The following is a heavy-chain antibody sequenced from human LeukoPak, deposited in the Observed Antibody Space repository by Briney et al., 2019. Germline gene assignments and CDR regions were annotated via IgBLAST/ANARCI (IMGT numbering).Heavy chain of an antibody. CDR2: ISGSGGST. V-gene: IGHV3-23*01. J-gene: IGHJ6*02. CDR3: AKEIVVVPAQSYGMDV. Sequence: GRSLRLSCAASGFTFSSYAMSWVRQTPGKGLEWVSAISGSGGSTYYADSVKGRFTISRDNSKNTLYLQMNSLRAEDTAVYYCAKEIVVVPAQSYGMDVWGQGTTVTVSS. D-gene: IGHD2-2*01. CDR1: GFTFSSYA.